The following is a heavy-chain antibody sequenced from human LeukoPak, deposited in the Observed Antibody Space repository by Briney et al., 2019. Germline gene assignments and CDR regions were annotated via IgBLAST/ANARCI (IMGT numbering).Heavy chain of an antibody. CDR2: TYYGGST. J-gene: IGHJ5*02. D-gene: IGHD2-15*01. CDR1: GGSISSSDYY. CDR3: ARALGYCSGGSCTRGYNWFDP. V-gene: IGHV4-39*01. Sequence: SETLSLTCTVSGGSISSSDYYWGWIRQPPGKGLEWIGSTYYGGSTYYNPSLKSRVTISVDTSMNQFSLKLSFVTTADTAVYYCARALGYCSGGSCTRGYNWFDPWGQGTLVTVPS.